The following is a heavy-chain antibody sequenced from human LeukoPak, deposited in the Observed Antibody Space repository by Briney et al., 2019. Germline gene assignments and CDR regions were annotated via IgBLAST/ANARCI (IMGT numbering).Heavy chain of an antibody. Sequence: PGGSLRLSCAASGFTFSSYAMHWVRQAPGKGLEYVSAISSNGGSTYYANSVKGRFTISRDNSKNTLYLQMGSLRAEDMAVYYCARSRWLRLFNAFDIWGQGTMVTVSS. V-gene: IGHV3-64*01. CDR1: GFTFSSYA. J-gene: IGHJ3*02. CDR2: ISSNGGST. CDR3: ARSRWLRLFNAFDI. D-gene: IGHD5-24*01.